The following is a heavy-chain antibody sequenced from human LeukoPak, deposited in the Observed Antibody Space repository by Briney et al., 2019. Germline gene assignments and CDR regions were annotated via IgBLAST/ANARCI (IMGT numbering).Heavy chain of an antibody. CDR3: ARAIRGYSYGYGY. CDR1: GFTFSSYS. Sequence: GGSLRLSCAASGFTFSSYSMTWVRQAPGKGLEWVSSISSSSSYIYYADSVKGRFTISRDNAKNSLYLQMNSLRAEDTAVYYCARAIRGYSYGYGYWGQGTLVTVSS. J-gene: IGHJ4*02. D-gene: IGHD5-18*01. V-gene: IGHV3-21*04. CDR2: ISSSSSYI.